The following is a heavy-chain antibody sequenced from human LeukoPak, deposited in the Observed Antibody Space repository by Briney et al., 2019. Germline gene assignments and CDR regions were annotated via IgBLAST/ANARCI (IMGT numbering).Heavy chain of an antibody. CDR2: ISYDGSKK. J-gene: IGHJ3*02. D-gene: IGHD2-15*01. CDR1: GFTFSSYG. Sequence: GGSLRLSCAASGFTFSSYGMHWVRQAPGKGLEWVAVISYDGSKKYYADSVKGRFTISRDNAKNTLYLQMNSLRAEDTAVYYCARDPGYCSGGSCYSLDAFDIWGQGTMVTVSS. V-gene: IGHV3-30*03. CDR3: ARDPGYCSGGSCYSLDAFDI.